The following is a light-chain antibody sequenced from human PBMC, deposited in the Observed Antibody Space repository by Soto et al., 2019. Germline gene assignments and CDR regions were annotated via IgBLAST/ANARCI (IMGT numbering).Light chain of an antibody. Sequence: QSVLTQPPSVPGAPGQRVTISCTGSRSNIGAGYDVHWYQQLPGTAPKLLIYGNSNRPSGVPDRFSGSKSGTSASLAITGLQAEDEADYYCQSYDSSLSVFGGGTKLTVL. CDR1: RSNIGAGYD. CDR2: GNS. CDR3: QSYDSSLSV. J-gene: IGLJ2*01. V-gene: IGLV1-40*01.